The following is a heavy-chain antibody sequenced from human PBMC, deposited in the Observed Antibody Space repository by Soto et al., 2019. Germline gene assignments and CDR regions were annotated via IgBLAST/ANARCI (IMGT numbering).Heavy chain of an antibody. CDR2: IIPVFDTP. CDR3: ARGGALSTSWYWGDGLDS. Sequence: QVHLEQSGSEVKKSGSSVKVSCKSSGNSFSSHAITWVRQAPGQGLEWMGGIIPVFDTPTYARRFQDRVTLTADKSTNTSYMELRSLRSEDTAVYYCARGGALSTSWYWGDGLDSWGQGTQVTVSS. CDR1: GNSFSSHA. J-gene: IGHJ4*02. V-gene: IGHV1-69*06. D-gene: IGHD6-13*01.